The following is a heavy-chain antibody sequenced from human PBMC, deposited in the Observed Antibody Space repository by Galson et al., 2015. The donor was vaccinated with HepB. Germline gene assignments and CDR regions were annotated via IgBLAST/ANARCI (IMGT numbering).Heavy chain of an antibody. D-gene: IGHD3-22*01. CDR1: IVTYRSYA. V-gene: IGHV3-23*01. J-gene: IGHJ4*02. CDR3: AKDPCLDYYYDTPYFDY. Sequence: PLRLPCAASIVTYRSYAMTWVRQAPGGGLEWVEPISSSGITTYYADSSKGRFIITRDNYKNILYLQMNNLRAEDTAIYYCAKDPCLDYYYDTPYFDYCGQGTLVTVAS. CDR2: ISSSGITT.